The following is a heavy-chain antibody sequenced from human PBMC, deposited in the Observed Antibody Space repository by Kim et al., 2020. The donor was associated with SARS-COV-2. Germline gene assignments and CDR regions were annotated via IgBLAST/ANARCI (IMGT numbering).Heavy chain of an antibody. CDR3: ARADYYDSRLDFVY. V-gene: IGHV4-59*01. J-gene: IGHJ4*02. Sequence: NPALKSRVTISVDTSKNQFSLKLSSVTAADTAVYYCARADYYDSRLDFVYWGQGTLVTVSS. D-gene: IGHD3-22*01.